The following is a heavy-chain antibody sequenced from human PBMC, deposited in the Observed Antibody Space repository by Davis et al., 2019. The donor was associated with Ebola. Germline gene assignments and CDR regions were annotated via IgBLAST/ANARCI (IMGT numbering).Heavy chain of an antibody. CDR3: ARDSSGWYGYGMDV. V-gene: IGHV1-69*04. J-gene: IGHJ6*04. D-gene: IGHD6-19*01. Sequence: AASVKVSCKTSGGTFTNYAVNWVRQAPGQGLEWMGRIIPVVDTKDYAQKFQGRVTITADISTTTAYMELSRLRSDDTAVYYCARDSSGWYGYGMDVWGKGTTVTVSS. CDR1: GGTFTNYA. CDR2: IIPVVDTK.